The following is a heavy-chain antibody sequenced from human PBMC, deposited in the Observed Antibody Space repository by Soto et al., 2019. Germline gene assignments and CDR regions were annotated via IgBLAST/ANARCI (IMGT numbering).Heavy chain of an antibody. Sequence: EVQLVESGGGLVQPGGSLRLSCAASGFTFSDHYMDWVRQAPGKGLEWVGRTRNKANSYTTEYAASVKGRFTISRDDSKNSLYMQMNSLKTEDTAVYYCARDGTGYCDSWGYYYYGMDVWGQGTTVTVSS. CDR3: ARDGTGYCDSWGYYYYGMDV. V-gene: IGHV3-72*01. CDR2: TRNKANSYTT. CDR1: GFTFSDHY. D-gene: IGHD4-17*01. J-gene: IGHJ6*02.